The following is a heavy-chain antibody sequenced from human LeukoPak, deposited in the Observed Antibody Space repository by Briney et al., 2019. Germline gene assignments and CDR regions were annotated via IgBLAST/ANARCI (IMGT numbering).Heavy chain of an antibody. D-gene: IGHD6-13*01. CDR3: ARDPSYSSSWYWYFDL. J-gene: IGHJ2*01. V-gene: IGHV1-69*04. CDR1: VGTFSSYA. Sequence: ASVKVSCKASVGTFSSYAISWVRQAPGQGLEWMGRIIPILGIANYAQKFQGRATITADRSTSTAYMELSSLRSEDTAVYYCARDPSYSSSWYWYFDLWGRGTLVTVSS. CDR2: IIPILGIA.